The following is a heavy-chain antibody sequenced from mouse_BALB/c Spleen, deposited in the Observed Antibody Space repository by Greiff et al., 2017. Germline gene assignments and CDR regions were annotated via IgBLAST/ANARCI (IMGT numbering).Heavy chain of an antibody. CDR1: GDSITSGY. Sequence: VQLQQSGPSLVKPSQTLSLTCSVTGDSITSGYWNWIRKFPGNKLEYMGYISYSGSTYYNPSLKSRISITRDTSKNQYYLQLNSVTTEDTATYYCARYYYYGSSYNWYFDVWGAGTTVTVSS. V-gene: IGHV3-8*02. CDR2: ISYSGST. CDR3: ARYYYYGSSYNWYFDV. D-gene: IGHD1-1*01. J-gene: IGHJ1*01.